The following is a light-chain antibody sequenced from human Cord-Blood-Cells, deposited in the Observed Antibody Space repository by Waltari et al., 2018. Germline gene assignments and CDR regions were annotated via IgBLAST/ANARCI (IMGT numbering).Light chain of an antibody. CDR1: QSLVHSDGNTY. CDR3: QQYNNWPPYT. J-gene: IGKJ2*01. CDR2: KVS. V-gene: IGKV2-30*02. Sequence: DVVMTQSPLSLPVTLGQPASISCRSSQSLVHSDGNTYLNWFQQRPGQSPRRLIYKVSNRDSGVPDRFSGSWSGTEFTLTISSLQSEDFAVYYCQQYNNWPPYTFGQGTKLEIK.